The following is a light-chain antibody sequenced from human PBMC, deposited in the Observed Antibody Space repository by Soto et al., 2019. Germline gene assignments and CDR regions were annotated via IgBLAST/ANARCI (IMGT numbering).Light chain of an antibody. CDR2: DVS. V-gene: IGLV2-14*01. CDR3: SSYTSRRTYV. CDR1: SSDVGGYNY. Sequence: QSALTQPASVSGSPGQSITISCTGTSSDVGGYNYVSWYQQHPGKAPKPMIYDVSDRPSGVSNRFSGSKSGNTASLTISGLQSEDEADYYCSSYTSRRTYVFGTGTRSPS. J-gene: IGLJ1*01.